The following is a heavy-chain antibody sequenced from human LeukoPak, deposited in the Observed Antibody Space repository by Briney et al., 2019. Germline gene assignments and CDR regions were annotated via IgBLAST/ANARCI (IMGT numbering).Heavy chain of an antibody. CDR1: GGSISSYY. V-gene: IGHV4-59*08. Sequence: SETLSLTCTVSGGSISSYYWSWIRQPPGKGLEWIGYIYYSGSTNYNPSLKSRVTISVDTSKNQFSLKLSSVTAAHTAVYYCANSQRIFAFDYWGQGTLVTVSS. CDR3: ANSQRIFAFDY. D-gene: IGHD2-15*01. J-gene: IGHJ4*02. CDR2: IYYSGST.